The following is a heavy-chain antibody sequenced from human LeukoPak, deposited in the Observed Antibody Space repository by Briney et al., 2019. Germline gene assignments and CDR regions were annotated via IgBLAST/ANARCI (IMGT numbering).Heavy chain of an antibody. Sequence: GGSLRLSCAASGFTFSSYWMAWVRQAPGQGLEWVANIQQDGNEMVYADSVRGRLTISRDNAENSLYLQMNSLRAEDTAVYYCSNGIYSTSYWGQGTLVTVSS. CDR3: SNGIYSTSY. CDR1: GFTFSSYW. CDR2: IQQDGNEM. J-gene: IGHJ4*02. D-gene: IGHD6-6*01. V-gene: IGHV3-7*01.